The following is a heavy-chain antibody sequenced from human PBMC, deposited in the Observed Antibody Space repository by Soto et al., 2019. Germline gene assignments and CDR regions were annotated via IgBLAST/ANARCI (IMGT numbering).Heavy chain of an antibody. J-gene: IGHJ4*02. Sequence: PSETLSLTCTVSGGSISSYYRSWIRQPPGKGLEWIGYIYYSGSTNYNPSLKSRVTISVDTSKNQFSLKLSSVTAADTAVYYCARGLRGYVRIFDYWGQGTLVNVAS. CDR1: GGSISSYY. CDR2: IYYSGST. V-gene: IGHV4-59*01. D-gene: IGHD5-12*01. CDR3: ARGLRGYVRIFDY.